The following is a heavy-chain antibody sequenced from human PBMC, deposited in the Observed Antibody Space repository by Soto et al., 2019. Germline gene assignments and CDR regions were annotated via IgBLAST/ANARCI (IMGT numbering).Heavy chain of an antibody. V-gene: IGHV1-3*05. Sequence: QVQLVQSGAXXXXPGASVKVSCKASGYTFTSYAMHWVRQAPGQRLEWMGWINAGNGNTKYSQKCQGRVTITRDTSASTAYMELSSRRSEDTAVYYCARGSGYYYWDDYWGQGTLVTVSS. CDR2: INAGNGNT. J-gene: IGHJ4*02. D-gene: IGHD3-22*01. CDR3: ARGSGYYYWDDY. CDR1: GYTFTSYA.